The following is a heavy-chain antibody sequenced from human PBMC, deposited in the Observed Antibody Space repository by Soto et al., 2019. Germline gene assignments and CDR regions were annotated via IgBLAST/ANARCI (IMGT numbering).Heavy chain of an antibody. CDR2: ISWNSGSI. D-gene: IGHD3-10*01. CDR3: AKESYNRRTDFDC. V-gene: IGHV3-9*01. CDR1: GLPFDDYA. J-gene: IGHJ4*02. Sequence: PGASPRPSLAAYGLPFDDYAMLRLRQAPGQGQEWFLGISWNSGSIGYADSVKGRFTISRDNAKNSLYLQMNTLRVEDTAVYYCAKESYNRRTDFDCWGQGTLVTVSS.